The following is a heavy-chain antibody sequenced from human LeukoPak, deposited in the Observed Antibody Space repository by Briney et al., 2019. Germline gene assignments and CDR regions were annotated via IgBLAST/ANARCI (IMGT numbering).Heavy chain of an antibody. CDR3: ARDCSGGSCYDGVDY. J-gene: IGHJ4*02. CDR1: GYTFTRYG. Sequence: ASVKVSCTASGYTFTRYGISWVRQAPGQGLEWMGWISGNNGNVKYAQKFQDRVTITTDTSTNIAYMEMRRLRSADTAVYYCARDCSGGSCYDGVDYWGQGTLVTVSS. V-gene: IGHV1-18*01. CDR2: ISGNNGNV. D-gene: IGHD2-15*01.